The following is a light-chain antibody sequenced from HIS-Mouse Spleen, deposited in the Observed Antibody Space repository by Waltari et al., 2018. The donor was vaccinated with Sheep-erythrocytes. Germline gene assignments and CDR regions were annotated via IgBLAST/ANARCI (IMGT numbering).Light chain of an antibody. CDR2: RHN. CDR1: SSNIGSNY. CDR3: AAWDDSLSGPV. V-gene: IGLV1-47*01. J-gene: IGLJ3*02. Sequence: QSVLTQPPSASGTPGQRVTISCSGSSSNIGSNYVYWYQQLPGTAPKLLIYRHNQRPSGFPDRVSGSKSGTSASLAISGLRSEDEADDYCAAWDDSLSGPVFGGGTKLTVL.